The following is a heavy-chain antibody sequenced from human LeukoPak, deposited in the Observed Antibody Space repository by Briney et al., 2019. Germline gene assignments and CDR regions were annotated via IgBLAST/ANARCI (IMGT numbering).Heavy chain of an antibody. D-gene: IGHD3-10*01. CDR2: INPSGGST. CDR3: ARVVSSRATPYYFDY. Sequence: ASVKVSCKASGYTFTSYYMHWVRQAPGQGLEWMGIINPSGGSTSYAQKFQGRVTMTEDTSTDTAYMELSSLRSEDTAVYYCARVVSSRATPYYFDYWGQGTLVAVSS. J-gene: IGHJ4*02. CDR1: GYTFTSYY. V-gene: IGHV1-46*01.